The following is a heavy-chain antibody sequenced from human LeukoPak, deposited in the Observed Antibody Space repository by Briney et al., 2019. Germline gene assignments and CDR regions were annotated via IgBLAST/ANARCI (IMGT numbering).Heavy chain of an antibody. CDR1: GYSISSGYY. D-gene: IGHD3-22*01. Sequence: PSETLSLTCTVSGYSISSGYYWGWIRQPPGKGLEWIGSIYHSGSTYYNPSLKSRVTISVDTSKNQFSLKLSSVTAADTAVYYCARTLDYYDSSGYRVFDYWGQGTLVTVSS. V-gene: IGHV4-38-2*02. J-gene: IGHJ4*02. CDR2: IYHSGST. CDR3: ARTLDYYDSSGYRVFDY.